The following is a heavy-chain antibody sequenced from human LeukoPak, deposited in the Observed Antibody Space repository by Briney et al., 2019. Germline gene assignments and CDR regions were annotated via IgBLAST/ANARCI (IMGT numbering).Heavy chain of an antibody. CDR2: IKQDGSEK. D-gene: IGHD3-3*01. J-gene: IGHJ4*02. CDR1: GFTFSSYW. CDR3: ARVETEYYDFWSGYHKGPLGY. V-gene: IGHV3-7*01. Sequence: GGSLRLSCAASGFTFSSYWMSWVRQAPGKGLEWVANIKQDGSEKYYVDSVKGRFTISRDNAKNSLYLQMNSLRAEDTAVYYCARVETEYYDFWSGYHKGPLGYWGQGTLVTVSS.